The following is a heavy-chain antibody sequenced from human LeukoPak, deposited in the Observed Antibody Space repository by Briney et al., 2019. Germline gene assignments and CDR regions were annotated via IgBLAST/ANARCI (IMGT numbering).Heavy chain of an antibody. D-gene: IGHD4-17*01. CDR3: ARDLDGDFNY. Sequence: PGGSLRLSCAASGITFSRYEMNWVRQAPGKGLEWVSYISSSGSRRYYADSVKGRFTIPRDNAKNSLYLQMNSLRAEDTAVYYCARDLDGDFNYWGQGTLVTVSS. J-gene: IGHJ4*02. CDR1: GITFSRYE. V-gene: IGHV3-48*03. CDR2: ISSSGSRR.